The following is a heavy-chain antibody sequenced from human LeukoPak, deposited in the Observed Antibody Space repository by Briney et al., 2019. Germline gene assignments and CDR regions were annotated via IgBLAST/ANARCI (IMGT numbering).Heavy chain of an antibody. Sequence: GASVKVSCKASGGTFSSYAISWVRQAPGQGLEWMGGIIPIFGTANYAQKFQGRVTITADESTSTAYMELSSLRSEDTAVYYCAGDGDSNWGSYFDYWGQGTLVTVSS. CDR3: AGDGDSNWGSYFDY. CDR1: GGTFSSYA. J-gene: IGHJ4*02. CDR2: IIPIFGTA. D-gene: IGHD7-27*01. V-gene: IGHV1-69*13.